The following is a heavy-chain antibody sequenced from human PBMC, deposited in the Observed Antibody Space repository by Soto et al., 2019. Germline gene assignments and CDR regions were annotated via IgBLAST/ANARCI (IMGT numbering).Heavy chain of an antibody. CDR1: GFTFSNAW. CDR3: TTRRITTDEAFDY. J-gene: IGHJ4*02. CDR2: IKSKTDGGTT. Sequence: EVQLVESGGGLVKPGGSLRLSCAASGFTFSNAWMSWVRQAPGKGLEWVGRIKSKTDGGTTDYAAPVKGRFTISRDDSKNTLYLQMNSLKTEDTAVYYCTTRRITTDEAFDYWGQGTLVTVSS. D-gene: IGHD3-22*01. V-gene: IGHV3-15*01.